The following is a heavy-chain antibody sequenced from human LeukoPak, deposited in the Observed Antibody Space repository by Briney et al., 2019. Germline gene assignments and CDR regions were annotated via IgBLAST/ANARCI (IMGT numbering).Heavy chain of an antibody. Sequence: PSETLSLTCTVSGSSISSGDYYWSWIRQPPGKGLEWIGYIYYSGSTYYDPSLKSRVTISVDTSKNQFSLKLSSVTAADTAVYYCARVGSVYCSSTSCFDYWGQGTLVTVSS. CDR3: ARVGSVYCSSTSCFDY. D-gene: IGHD2-2*01. CDR2: IYYSGST. J-gene: IGHJ4*02. CDR1: GSSISSGDYY. V-gene: IGHV4-30-4*08.